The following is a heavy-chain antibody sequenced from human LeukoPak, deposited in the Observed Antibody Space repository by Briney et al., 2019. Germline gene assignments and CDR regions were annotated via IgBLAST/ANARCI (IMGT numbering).Heavy chain of an antibody. CDR2: INPNSGGT. D-gene: IGHD3-22*01. CDR3: ARDHQHTYYYDSRDFDY. Sequence: ASVKVSCKASGYTFTGYYMHWVRQAPGQGLEWMGWINPNSGGTNYAQKFQGRVTMTRDTSISTAYMELRRLRSDDTAVYYCARDHQHTYYYDSRDFDYWGQGTLVTVSS. CDR1: GYTFTGYY. V-gene: IGHV1-2*02. J-gene: IGHJ4*02.